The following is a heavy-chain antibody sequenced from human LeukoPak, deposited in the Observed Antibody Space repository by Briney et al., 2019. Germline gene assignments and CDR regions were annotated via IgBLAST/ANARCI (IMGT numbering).Heavy chain of an antibody. CDR2: IYYSGST. J-gene: IGHJ6*02. Sequence: SETLSLTCTVSGGSMRSYYWSRIRQPPGKGLEWIGYIYYSGSTNYNPSLKSRVTISVDTSKNQFSLKLTSVAAADTAVYYCARTIYYYYGMDVWGQGTTVTVPS. D-gene: IGHD4/OR15-4a*01. CDR1: GGSMRSYY. V-gene: IGHV4-59*01. CDR3: ARTIYYYYGMDV.